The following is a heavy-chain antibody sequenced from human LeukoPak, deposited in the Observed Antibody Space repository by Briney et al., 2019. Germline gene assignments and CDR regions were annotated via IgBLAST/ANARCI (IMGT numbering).Heavy chain of an antibody. D-gene: IGHD2-2*01. CDR2: IYYSGST. J-gene: IGHJ6*03. CDR1: GGSISSYY. Sequence: PSETLSLTCTVSGGSISSYYWSWIRQPPGKGLEWIGYIYYSGSTNYNPSLKSRFTISVDTSKNQFSLKLSSVTAADTAVYYCARAQYQLLSPHTYMDVWGKGTTVTVSS. CDR3: ARAQYQLLSPHTYMDV. V-gene: IGHV4-59*01.